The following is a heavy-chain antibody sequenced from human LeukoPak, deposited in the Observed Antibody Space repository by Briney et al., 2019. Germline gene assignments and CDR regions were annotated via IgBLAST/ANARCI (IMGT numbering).Heavy chain of an antibody. D-gene: IGHD2-15*01. CDR2: INSDGSRT. CDR3: AVYCSGGSCYSHDAFDI. J-gene: IGHJ3*02. CDR1: GFTLSTYW. Sequence: GGSLRLSCAASGFTLSTYWMHWVRQGPGKGLVWVSCINSDGSRTTYADSVKGRFTISRDNAKNTLYLQMNTLRVEDTAVYYCAVYCSGGSCYSHDAFDIWGQGTMVTVSS. V-gene: IGHV3-74*01.